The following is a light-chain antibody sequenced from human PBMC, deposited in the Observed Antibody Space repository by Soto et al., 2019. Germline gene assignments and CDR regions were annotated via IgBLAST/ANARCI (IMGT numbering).Light chain of an antibody. Sequence: EIVMTQSPATLSVSPGERATLSCRASQSVRTSYLAWYQQKPGQPPRLLIYGASSRATAIPDRFSGSGSGTDFTLTISRLEPEDFAVYYCHHYGSSLGTFGQGTKVDI. CDR1: QSVRTSY. J-gene: IGKJ1*01. CDR3: HHYGSSLGT. V-gene: IGKV3-20*01. CDR2: GAS.